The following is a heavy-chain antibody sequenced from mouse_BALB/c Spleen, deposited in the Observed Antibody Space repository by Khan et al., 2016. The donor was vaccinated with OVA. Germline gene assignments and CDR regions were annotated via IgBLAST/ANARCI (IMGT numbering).Heavy chain of an antibody. D-gene: IGHD1-1*01. J-gene: IGHJ4*01. CDR2: IAPGSGST. CDR1: GYTFTSYW. V-gene: IGHV1S41*01. CDR3: ARSDYGSRGAMDY. Sequence: DLVKPGASVKLSCKASGYTFTSYWINWIKQRPGQGLEWIGRIAPGSGSTYYNEMFKGKATLTVDTSSSTAYIQLSSLSSEDSADYCCARSDYGSRGAMDYWGQGTSVTVSS.